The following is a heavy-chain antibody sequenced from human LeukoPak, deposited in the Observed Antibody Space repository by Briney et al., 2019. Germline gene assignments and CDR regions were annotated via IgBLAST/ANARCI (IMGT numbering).Heavy chain of an antibody. Sequence: GGSLRLSCAASGFTFSSYAMSWVRQAPGKGLEWVSAISGSGGSTYYADSMKGRFTISRDNSKNTLYLQMNSLRAEDTAVYYCAKGRYYDSSGYYSAHAFDIWGQGTMVTVSS. V-gene: IGHV3-23*01. J-gene: IGHJ3*02. CDR3: AKGRYYDSSGYYSAHAFDI. CDR1: GFTFSSYA. D-gene: IGHD3-22*01. CDR2: ISGSGGST.